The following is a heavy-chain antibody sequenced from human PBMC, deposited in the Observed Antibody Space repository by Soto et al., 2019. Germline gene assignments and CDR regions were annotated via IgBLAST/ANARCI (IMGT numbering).Heavy chain of an antibody. CDR1: GGSVSSGPYH. D-gene: IGHD2-8*01. J-gene: IGHJ4*02. V-gene: IGHV4-61*01. CDR3: MRSHGAY. Sequence: QVQLQESGPALVKTSETLSLTCTVSGGSVSSGPYHWNWVRQPRGQGLAWIGHISYSGTANYNPSLRGRVIMATDTSMIQFSLRLTSVTAADTAVYYCMRSHGAYWGQGALVTVSP. CDR2: ISYSGTA.